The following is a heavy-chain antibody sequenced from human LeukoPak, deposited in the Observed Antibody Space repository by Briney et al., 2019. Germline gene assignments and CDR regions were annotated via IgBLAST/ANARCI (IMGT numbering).Heavy chain of an antibody. D-gene: IGHD3-9*01. CDR2: IYYSGST. CDR3: ARLTYYDILTGSAYYYYGMDV. CDR1: GGSFSGYY. J-gene: IGHJ6*02. Sequence: PSETLSLTCAVYGGSFSGYYWSWIRQPPGKGLEWIGYIYYSGSTNYNPSLKSRVTISVDTSKNQFSLKLSSVTAADTAVYYCARLTYYDILTGSAYYYYGMDVWGQGTRSPSP. V-gene: IGHV4-59*01.